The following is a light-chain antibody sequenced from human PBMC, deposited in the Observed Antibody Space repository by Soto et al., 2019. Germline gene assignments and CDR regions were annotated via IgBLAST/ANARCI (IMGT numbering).Light chain of an antibody. CDR2: DAS. J-gene: IGKJ1*01. Sequence: DIQMTQSPSTLSASVGDRVTITCRASQSISSWLAWYQQKPGKAPKLLIYDASSLESGVPSRFSGSGPGTEFTLTISSLQPDECATYYCQQYNSYWWTFGQGTKVDIK. V-gene: IGKV1-5*01. CDR1: QSISSW. CDR3: QQYNSYWWT.